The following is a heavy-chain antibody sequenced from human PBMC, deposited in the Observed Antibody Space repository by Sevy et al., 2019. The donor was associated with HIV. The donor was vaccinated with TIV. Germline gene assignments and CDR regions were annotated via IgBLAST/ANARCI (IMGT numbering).Heavy chain of an antibody. J-gene: IGHJ6*02. Sequence: ASVKVSCKASGGTFSSYAISWVRQAPGQGLEWMGGIIPIFGTANYAQKFQGRVTITADESTSTAYMELRSLRSEETAVYYCARARRGVVVPAALSRPNYYYYYGMDVWGQGTTVTVSS. CDR2: IIPIFGTA. CDR3: ARARRGVVVPAALSRPNYYYYYGMDV. CDR1: GGTFSSYA. V-gene: IGHV1-69*13. D-gene: IGHD2-2*01.